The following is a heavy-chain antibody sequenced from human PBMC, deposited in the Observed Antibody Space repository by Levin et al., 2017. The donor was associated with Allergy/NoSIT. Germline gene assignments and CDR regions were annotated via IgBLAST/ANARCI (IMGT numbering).Heavy chain of an antibody. CDR2: INPNSGGT. J-gene: IGHJ4*02. D-gene: IGHD4-17*01. CDR3: ARASGDYTFPDY. CDR1: GYTFTGYY. V-gene: IGHV1-2*02. Sequence: ASVKVSCKASGYTFTGYYMHWVRQAPGQGLEWMGWINPNSGGTNYAQKFQGRVTMTRDTSLRTAYMELSRLRSDDTAVYYCARASGDYTFPDYWGQGPLVTVSS.